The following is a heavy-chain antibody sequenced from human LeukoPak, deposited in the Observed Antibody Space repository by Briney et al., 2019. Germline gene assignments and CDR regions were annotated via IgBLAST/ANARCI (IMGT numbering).Heavy chain of an antibody. V-gene: IGHV4-38-2*02. CDR1: GYSISSGYY. CDR3: AREWYCSSTSCRYYFEY. J-gene: IGHJ4*02. Sequence: PSETLSLTCAVSGYSISSGYYWGWIRQPPGKGLEWIGSMHHSGKAYYNPSLRSRVTISLDTSKNQLSVNLISVTAADTAVYYCAREWYCSSTSCRYYFEYWGQGTLVTVSS. D-gene: IGHD2-2*01. CDR2: MHHSGKA.